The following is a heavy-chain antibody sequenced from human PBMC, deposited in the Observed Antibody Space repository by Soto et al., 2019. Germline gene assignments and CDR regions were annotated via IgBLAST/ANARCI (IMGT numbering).Heavy chain of an antibody. CDR3: ARDGYDFWSGYSL. CDR1: GYTFTSYA. D-gene: IGHD3-3*01. Sequence: QVQLVQSGAEVKKPGASVKVSCKASGYTFTSYAMHWVRQAPGQRLEWMGWINAGDGNTKYSQKFQGRVTITRDTSASTAYMELSSLRSEDTAVYYCARDGYDFWSGYSLWGQGTLVTVSP. CDR2: INAGDGNT. V-gene: IGHV1-3*01. J-gene: IGHJ4*02.